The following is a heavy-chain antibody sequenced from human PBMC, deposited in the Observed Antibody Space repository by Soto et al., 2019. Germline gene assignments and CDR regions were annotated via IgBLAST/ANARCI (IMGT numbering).Heavy chain of an antibody. CDR3: ARVGIIAAAGKVQDYNWFDP. CDR2: IIPIFGTA. D-gene: IGHD6-13*01. J-gene: IGHJ5*02. V-gene: IGHV1-69*12. Sequence: QVQLVQSGAEVKKPGSSVKVSCKASGGTFSSYAISWVRQAPGQGLEWMGGIIPIFGTANYAQKFQGRVTITADESTSTAYMERSSLRSEDTAVYYCARVGIIAAAGKVQDYNWFDPWGQGTLVTVSS. CDR1: GGTFSSYA.